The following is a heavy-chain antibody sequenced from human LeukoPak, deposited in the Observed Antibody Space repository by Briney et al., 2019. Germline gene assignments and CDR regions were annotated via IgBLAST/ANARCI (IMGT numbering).Heavy chain of an antibody. D-gene: IGHD3-3*01. CDR1: GFTFKSYS. Sequence: PGGSLRLSCLASGFTFKSYSMHWVRQVPGKRLEWVAETSHDEAQRYSSYSVRGRFTISRDNSNNTLYLQMNSLTTDDTAIYYCVTPRQASGLYPFDYWGRGALVAVSS. V-gene: IGHV3-30*03. CDR2: TSHDEAQR. J-gene: IGHJ4*02. CDR3: VTPRQASGLYPFDY.